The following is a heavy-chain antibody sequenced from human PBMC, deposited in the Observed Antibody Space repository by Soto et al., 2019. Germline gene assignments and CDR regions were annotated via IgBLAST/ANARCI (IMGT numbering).Heavy chain of an antibody. J-gene: IGHJ4*02. D-gene: IGHD3-16*01. V-gene: IGHV3-15*07. CDR2: IKDKADGGSA. CDR1: GFDFANVW. CDR3: TSTLMDF. Sequence: EVQLLQSRGGFVKPGQSLRLSCETSGFDFANVWMNWVRQTPGKGLEWVGHIKDKADGGSADYAASVKGRFVISRDDSKGIVYLDMNSLRTEDTSIYYCTSTLMDFWGQGTPVTVSS.